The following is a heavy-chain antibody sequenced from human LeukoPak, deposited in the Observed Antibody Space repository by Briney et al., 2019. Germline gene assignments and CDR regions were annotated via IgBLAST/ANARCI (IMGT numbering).Heavy chain of an antibody. CDR1: GFTFSSHG. D-gene: IGHD3-22*01. V-gene: IGHV3-30*03. Sequence: PGGSLRLSCAASGFTFSSHGMNWVRQAPGKGLEWVAVISYDSNNIHYADSVKGRFTISRDNSRNTLYLHMNSLRAEDTAVYYCAREANYYDSSGYYPDAFDIWGQGTMVTVSS. CDR2: ISYDSNNI. J-gene: IGHJ3*02. CDR3: AREANYYDSSGYYPDAFDI.